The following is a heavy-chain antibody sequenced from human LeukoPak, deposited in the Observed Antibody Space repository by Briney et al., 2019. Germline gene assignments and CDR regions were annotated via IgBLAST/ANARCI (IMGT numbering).Heavy chain of an antibody. CDR2: ISAYNGNT. D-gene: IGHD2-2*01. J-gene: IGHJ5*02. Sequence: GASVKVSCKASGYTFTGYGISWVRQAPGLGLEWMGWISAYNGNTNYAQKLQGRVTMTTDTSTSTAYMELRSLRSDDTAVYYCARELILDIVVVPAAMANWFDPWGQGTLVTVSS. CDR3: ARELILDIVVVPAAMANWFDP. CDR1: GYTFTGYG. V-gene: IGHV1-18*01.